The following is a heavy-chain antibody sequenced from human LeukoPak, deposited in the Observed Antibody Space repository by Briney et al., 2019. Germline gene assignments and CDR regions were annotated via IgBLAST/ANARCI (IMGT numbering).Heavy chain of an antibody. V-gene: IGHV4-59*01. Sequence: SETLSLTCTVSGGSISSYYWSWLRQPPGKGLEWIGYIYYSGSTNYNPSLKSRVTISVDTSKNQFSLKLSSVTAADTAVYYCAREGTYGSGSYYNVDYYYYYYMDVWGKGTTVTVSS. CDR1: GGSISSYY. J-gene: IGHJ6*03. CDR2: IYYSGST. CDR3: AREGTYGSGSYYNVDYYYYYYMDV. D-gene: IGHD3-10*01.